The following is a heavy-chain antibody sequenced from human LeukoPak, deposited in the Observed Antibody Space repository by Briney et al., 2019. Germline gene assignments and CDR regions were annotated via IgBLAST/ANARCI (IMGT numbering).Heavy chain of an antibody. CDR1: GYTLTELS. V-gene: IGHV1-46*01. D-gene: IGHD5-24*01. CDR3: ATDPGEMATIEEY. CDR2: INPSGGRT. J-gene: IGHJ4*02. Sequence: ASVKVSCKVSGYTLTELSMHWVRQAPGQGLEWVGIINPSGGRTSYAQKFQGRLTMTRDMSTSTVFMELSSLRSDDTAVYYCATDPGEMATIEEYWGQGTLVIVSS.